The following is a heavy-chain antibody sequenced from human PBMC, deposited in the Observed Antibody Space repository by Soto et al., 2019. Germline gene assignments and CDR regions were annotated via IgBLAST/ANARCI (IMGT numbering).Heavy chain of an antibody. CDR1: GGTFGNSA. V-gene: IGHV1-69*12. Sequence: QVQLVQSGAEVKKPGSSVTVSCKASGGTFGNSAISWVRQAPGQGLEWMGGIIPILPTPDYARKFQRRVTITADESTSTTYMELTSLRSEDTAVNYGARAEARLQLGGNYYHAMDVWGQGTTVTVSS. CDR2: IIPILPTP. D-gene: IGHD5-12*01. J-gene: IGHJ6*02. CDR3: ARAEARLQLGGNYYHAMDV.